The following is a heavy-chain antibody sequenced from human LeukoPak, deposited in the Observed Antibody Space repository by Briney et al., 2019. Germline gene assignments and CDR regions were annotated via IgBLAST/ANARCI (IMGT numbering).Heavy chain of an antibody. CDR2: INHSGST. Sequence: SQTLSLTCTVSGGSISSGGYYWSWIRQPPGKGLEWIGEINHSGSTNYNPSLKSRVTISVDTSKNQFSLKLSSVTAADTAVYYCARRRATMVRGAPYYFDYWGQGTLVTVSS. J-gene: IGHJ4*02. CDR1: GGSISSGGYY. D-gene: IGHD3-10*01. CDR3: ARRRATMVRGAPYYFDY. V-gene: IGHV4-30-2*01.